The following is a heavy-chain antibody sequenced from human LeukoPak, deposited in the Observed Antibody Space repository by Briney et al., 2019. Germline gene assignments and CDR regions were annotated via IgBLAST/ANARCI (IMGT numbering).Heavy chain of an antibody. CDR1: GDSINSGGYF. D-gene: IGHD6-19*01. V-gene: IGHV4-30-2*06. CDR3: ARSGASSSGWPFDF. CDR2: IYHDGST. Sequence: PSQTLSLTCTVSGDSINSGGYFWSWIRQYPGKGLEWIGNIYHDGSTYYNPSLKSRVTISVDTSKNQFSLTVSSVTAADTAVYYCARSGASSSGWPFDFWGQGTLVTVPS. J-gene: IGHJ4*02.